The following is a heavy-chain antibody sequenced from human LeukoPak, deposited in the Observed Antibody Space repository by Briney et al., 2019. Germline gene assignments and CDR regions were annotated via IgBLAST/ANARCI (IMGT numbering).Heavy chain of an antibody. V-gene: IGHV3-23*01. CDR3: AREHESGYELDF. CDR1: GFTFSSYA. Sequence: GGSLRLSCAASGFTFSSYAMSWVRQAPGKGLEWVSAISGSGGSTYYADSVKGRFTISRDNAKDAVYLQLNSLRAEDTAVYYCAREHESGYELDFWGQGTLLIVSS. D-gene: IGHD5-12*01. J-gene: IGHJ4*02. CDR2: ISGSGGST.